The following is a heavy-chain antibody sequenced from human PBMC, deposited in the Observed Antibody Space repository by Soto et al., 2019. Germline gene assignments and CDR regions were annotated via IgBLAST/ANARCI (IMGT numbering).Heavy chain of an antibody. Sequence: KQSQTLSLTCAISGDSVSSNSAAWNWIRQSPSRGLEWLGRTYYRSKWYNDYAVSVKSRITINPDTSKNQFSLQLNSVTPEDTAVYYCARDHAGSSGWYASRTFDYWGQGTLVTVSS. CDR3: ARDHAGSSGWYASRTFDY. J-gene: IGHJ4*02. V-gene: IGHV6-1*01. CDR2: TYYRSKWYN. D-gene: IGHD6-19*01. CDR1: GDSVSSNSAA.